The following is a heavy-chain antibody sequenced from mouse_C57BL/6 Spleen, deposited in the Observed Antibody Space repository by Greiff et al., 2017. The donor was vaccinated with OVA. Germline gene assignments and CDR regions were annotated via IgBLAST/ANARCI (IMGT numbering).Heavy chain of an antibody. Sequence: EVQLQQSGAELVRPGASVKLSCTASGFNFKDDYMHWVKQRPEQGLEWIGGIDPENGDTEYASKFQGKATITADTSSNTAYLQLSSLTSEDTAVYYCTTITTVVAGYFDYWGQGTTLTVSS. CDR2: IDPENGDT. CDR1: GFNFKDDY. V-gene: IGHV14-4*01. D-gene: IGHD1-1*01. CDR3: TTITTVVAGYFDY. J-gene: IGHJ2*01.